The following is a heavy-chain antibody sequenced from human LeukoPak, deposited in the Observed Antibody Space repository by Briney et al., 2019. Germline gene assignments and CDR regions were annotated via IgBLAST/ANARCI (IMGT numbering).Heavy chain of an antibody. CDR2: IKSKTDGGTT. V-gene: IGHV3-15*01. J-gene: IGHJ4*02. D-gene: IGHD3-16*02. Sequence: WIRQPPGKGLEWVGRIKSKTDGGTTDYAAPVKGRFTISRDDSKNTLYLQMNSLKTEDTAVYYCTTDDYVWGSYRHDYWGQGTLVTVSS. CDR3: TTDDYVWGSYRHDY.